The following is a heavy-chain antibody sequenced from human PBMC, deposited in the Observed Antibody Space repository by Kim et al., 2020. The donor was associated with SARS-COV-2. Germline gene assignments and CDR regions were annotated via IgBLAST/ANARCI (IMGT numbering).Heavy chain of an antibody. D-gene: IGHD3-10*01. V-gene: IGHV3-30*07. CDR3: AGGGSGSYYNTYYFDY. J-gene: IGHJ4*02. Sequence: VKGRFTISRDNSKNTLYLQMNSLRAEDTAVYYCAGGGSGSYYNTYYFDYWGQGTLVTVSS.